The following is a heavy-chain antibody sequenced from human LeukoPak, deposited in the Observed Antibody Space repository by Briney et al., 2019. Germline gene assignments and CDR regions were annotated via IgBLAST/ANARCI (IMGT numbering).Heavy chain of an antibody. J-gene: IGHJ4*02. CDR1: GFTFSSYA. Sequence: GGSLRLSCAASGFTFSSYAMSWVRQAPGKGLEWVAVISYDGSNKYYADSVKGRFTISRDNSKNTLYLQMNSLRAEDTAVYYCAREGTYYYDSSGPPPDYWGQGTLVTVSS. D-gene: IGHD3-22*01. V-gene: IGHV3-30-3*01. CDR2: ISYDGSNK. CDR3: AREGTYYYDSSGPPPDY.